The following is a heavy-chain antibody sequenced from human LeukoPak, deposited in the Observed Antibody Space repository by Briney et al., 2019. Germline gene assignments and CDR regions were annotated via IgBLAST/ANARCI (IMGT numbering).Heavy chain of an antibody. Sequence: ASVKVSCRGSGYTFVGYFIHWVRQAPGRGLEWMGYINPHSGDTTYAQRFQGRVSMTSDKSINTGYMDLSSLTMDDTAVYFCATAPHSRGWFDGYYGLDVWGQGTTVTV. J-gene: IGHJ6*02. D-gene: IGHD6-19*01. CDR1: GYTFVGYF. CDR3: ATAPHSRGWFDGYYGLDV. CDR2: INPHSGDT. V-gene: IGHV1-2*02.